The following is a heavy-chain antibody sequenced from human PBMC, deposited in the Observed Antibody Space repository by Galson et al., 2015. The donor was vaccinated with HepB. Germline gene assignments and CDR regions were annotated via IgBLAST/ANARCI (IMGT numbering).Heavy chain of an antibody. D-gene: IGHD3-22*01. CDR2: INSDGSST. V-gene: IGHV3-74*01. CDR1: GFTFSSYW. CDR3: ARESRGFPHDSSGYYPEILDC. Sequence: LRLSCAASGFTFSSYWMHWVRHAPGKGLVWVSRINSDGSSTRYADAVKGRFTMSTDNAKNTLYLQMNSLRAEDTAVYYCARESRGFPHDSSGYYPEILDCWGQGTLVTVSP. J-gene: IGHJ4*02.